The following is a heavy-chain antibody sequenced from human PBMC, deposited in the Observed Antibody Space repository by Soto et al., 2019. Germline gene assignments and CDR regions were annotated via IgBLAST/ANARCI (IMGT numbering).Heavy chain of an antibody. CDR3: ARVQRGESYYYGMGI. V-gene: IGHV4-4*02. CDR1: GGSISSNYW. CDR2: FSHSGRT. D-gene: IGHD1-1*01. J-gene: IGHJ6*02. Sequence: QVQLQESGPGLVRPSGTLSLICAVSGGSISSNYWWSWVRQPPGKGLEWIGEFSHSGRTTYNPSLNSRVTISVDEPKNEFSLKVRSVTAADTAVYYCARVQRGESYYYGMGIWGRGTTVTV.